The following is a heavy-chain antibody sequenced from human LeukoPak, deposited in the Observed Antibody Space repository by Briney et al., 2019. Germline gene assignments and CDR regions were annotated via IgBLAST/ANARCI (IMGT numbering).Heavy chain of an antibody. Sequence: GGSLRLSCAGSGFTFGGYGMHWFRQTPGKGLEWVAVIAYGGSRAFYADSVKGRFTISRDNSKNTMSVQMDDLRAEDTAVYYCTRYNNDHFDYWGQGTTVTVSS. CDR1: GFTFGGYG. CDR3: TRYNNDHFDY. CDR2: IAYGGSRA. D-gene: IGHD1-14*01. V-gene: IGHV3-33*01. J-gene: IGHJ4*03.